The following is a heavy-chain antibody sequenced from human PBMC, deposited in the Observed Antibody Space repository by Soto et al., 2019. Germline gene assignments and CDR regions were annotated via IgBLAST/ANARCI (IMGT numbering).Heavy chain of an antibody. CDR2: IKSKTDGGTT. V-gene: IGHV3-15*01. D-gene: IGHD1-26*01. CDR3: TTELYRTYYFDY. J-gene: IGHJ4*02. CDR1: GFTFSNAW. Sequence: EVQLVESGGGLVKPGGSLRLSCAASGFTFSNAWMSWVRQAPGKGLEWVGRIKSKTDGGTTDYAAPVKGRITISRDDSKNTLYLQMNSLKTEDTAVYYCTTELYRTYYFDYWGQGTLVTVST.